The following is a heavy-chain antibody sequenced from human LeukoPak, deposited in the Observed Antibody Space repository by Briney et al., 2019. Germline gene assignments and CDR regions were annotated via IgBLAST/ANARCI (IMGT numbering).Heavy chain of an antibody. V-gene: IGHV1-3*01. D-gene: IGHD3-16*01. Sequence: ASVKVSCKASGYTFTSYAMHWVRQAPGQRLEWMGWINAGNGNTKYSQKFQGRVTITRDTSASTAYMELSSLRSEDTAVYYCARSSAVEGDDGMDVWGQGTTVTVSS. CDR3: ARSSAVEGDDGMDV. J-gene: IGHJ6*02. CDR2: INAGNGNT. CDR1: GYTFTSYA.